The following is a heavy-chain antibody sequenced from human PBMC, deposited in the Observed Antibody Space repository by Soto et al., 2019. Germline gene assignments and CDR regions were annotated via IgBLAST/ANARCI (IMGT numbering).Heavy chain of an antibody. D-gene: IGHD3-10*01. CDR2: IRGTGGAA. V-gene: IGHV3-23*01. CDR1: GFAFVHAA. J-gene: IGHJ4*02. Sequence: GGSLRPSCAASGFAFVHAAMSWVRQAPGKGLEWVAAIRGTGGAAYYADSVKGRFTISRDNSRNTLFLQMNSLRVDDTAIYHCAKPEEVVRGFDFWGLGTLVPVSS. CDR3: AKPEEVVRGFDF.